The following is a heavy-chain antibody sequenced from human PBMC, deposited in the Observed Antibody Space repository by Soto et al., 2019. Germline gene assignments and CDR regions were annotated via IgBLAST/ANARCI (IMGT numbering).Heavy chain of an antibody. J-gene: IGHJ4*02. Sequence: SETLSLTCTVSGGSISSGGYYWSWIRQPPGKGLEWIGYIYYSGSTNYNPSLKSRVTISVDTSKNQFSLKLSSVTAADTAVYYCARALYRSSWEGYFDYWGQGTLVTVSS. V-gene: IGHV4-61*08. CDR1: GGSISSGGYY. CDR3: ARALYRSSWEGYFDY. D-gene: IGHD6-13*01. CDR2: IYYSGST.